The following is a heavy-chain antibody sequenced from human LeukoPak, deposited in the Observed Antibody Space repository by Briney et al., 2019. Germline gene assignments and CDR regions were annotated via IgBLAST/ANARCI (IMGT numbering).Heavy chain of an antibody. J-gene: IGHJ4*02. CDR3: ARFMVRGVIIPDFDY. V-gene: IGHV3-11*01. CDR1: GFTFSDYY. Sequence: GGSLRLSCAASGFTFSDYYMSWIRQAPGKGLEWVSYISSSGSTIYYADSVKGRFTISRDNAKNSLYLQMNSLRAEDTAVYYCARFMVRGVIIPDFDYWGQGTLVTVSS. CDR2: ISSSGSTI. D-gene: IGHD3-10*01.